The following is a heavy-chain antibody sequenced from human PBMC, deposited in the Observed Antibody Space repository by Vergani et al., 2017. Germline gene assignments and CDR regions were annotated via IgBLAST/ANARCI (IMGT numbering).Heavy chain of an antibody. CDR3: ARDAIVGAAGGYYYYYGMDV. D-gene: IGHD1-26*01. CDR1: GYTFTGYY. V-gene: IGHV1-2*02. Sequence: QVQLVQSGAEVKKPGASVKVSCKASGYTFTGYYMHWVRQAPGQGLEWMGWINPNSGGTNDAQKFQGRVTMTRDTSISTAYMELSRLRSDDTAVYYCARDAIVGAAGGYYYYYGMDVWGQGTTVTVSS. J-gene: IGHJ6*02. CDR2: INPNSGGT.